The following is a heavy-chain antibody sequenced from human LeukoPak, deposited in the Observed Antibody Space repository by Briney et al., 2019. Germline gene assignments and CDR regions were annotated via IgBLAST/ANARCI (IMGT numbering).Heavy chain of an antibody. V-gene: IGHV3-74*01. CDR1: GFTFGSRW. D-gene: IGHD2-8*01. J-gene: IGHJ4*02. CDR2: IKDDGSTT. CDR3: HPLAYVTN. Sequence: GGSLRLSCAVSGFTFGSRWMHWARQAPGKGLVWVALIKDDGSTTNYADSVKGRFTASRDDAKNTVYLQMSSLRAEDTAVYYCHPLAYVTNWGQGTLVTVSS.